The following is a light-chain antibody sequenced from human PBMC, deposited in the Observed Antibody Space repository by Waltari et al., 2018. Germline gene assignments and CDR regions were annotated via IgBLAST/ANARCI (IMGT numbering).Light chain of an antibody. J-gene: IGLJ2*01. CDR1: SEHSAYA. Sequence: QLAVTQSPSASASLGASVKLTCTLSSEHSAYAIACHQQQPENRPRFLMKIDGGGRHTKGDGVPDRFSGSSSGAERYLSISSLQDEDEADYYCQTWDTDIVVFGGGTKLTVL. CDR2: IDGGGRH. CDR3: QTWDTDIVV. V-gene: IGLV4-69*01.